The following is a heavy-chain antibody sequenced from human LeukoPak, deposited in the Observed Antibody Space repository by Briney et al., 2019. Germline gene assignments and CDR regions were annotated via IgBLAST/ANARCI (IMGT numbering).Heavy chain of an antibody. D-gene: IGHD3-10*01. CDR3: ARHGYYYGSGSYLDY. V-gene: IGHV4-4*07. CDR2: IYTSGST. Sequence: SETLSLTCTVSGGSISSYYWSWIRQPAGKGLEWIGRIYTSGSTNYNPSLKSRVTMSVDTSKNQFSLKLSSVTAADTAVYYCARHGYYYGSGSYLDYRGQGTLVTVSS. J-gene: IGHJ4*02. CDR1: GGSISSYY.